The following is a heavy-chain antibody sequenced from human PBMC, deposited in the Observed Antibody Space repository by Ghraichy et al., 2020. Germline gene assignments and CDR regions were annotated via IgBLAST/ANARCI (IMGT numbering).Heavy chain of an antibody. CDR1: GFTFSSYS. V-gene: IGHV3-48*02. J-gene: IGHJ4*02. Sequence: GGSLRLSCAASGFTFSSYSMNWVRQAPGKGLEWVSYISSSSSTIYYADSVNGRFTISSDNAKNSRYLQMDSLRDEDTAVYYCARARGGGDYGDQGSLVTV. D-gene: IGHD3-16*01. CDR3: ARARGGGDY. CDR2: ISSSSSTI.